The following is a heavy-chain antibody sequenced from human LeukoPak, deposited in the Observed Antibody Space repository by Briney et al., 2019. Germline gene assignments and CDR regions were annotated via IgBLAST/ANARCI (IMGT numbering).Heavy chain of an antibody. V-gene: IGHV3-74*01. CDR1: GFTFSSYW. D-gene: IGHD6-6*01. Sequence: PGGSLRLSCAASGFTFSSYWMHWVRQAPGKGLVWVSRINTDGSKTNYADSAKGRFTISRDNAKNTLYLQMNSLRAEDTAVYYCARSSSPYYYYYYMDVWGKGTTVTVSS. CDR3: ARSSSPYYYYYYMDV. J-gene: IGHJ6*03. CDR2: INTDGSKT.